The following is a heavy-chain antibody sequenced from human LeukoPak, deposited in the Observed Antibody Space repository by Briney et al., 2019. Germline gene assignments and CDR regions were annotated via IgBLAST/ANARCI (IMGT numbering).Heavy chain of an antibody. V-gene: IGHV3-15*01. CDR2: IKSKTDGGTT. J-gene: IGHJ3*02. D-gene: IGHD4-17*01. Sequence: GGSLRLSCAASGFTFSNALMSWVRQAPGKGLEWVGRIKSKTDGGTTDYAAPVKGRFTISRDDSKNTLYLQMNSLKTEDTAVYYCTTSLSGDYSPPDAFDIWGQGTMVTVSS. CDR3: TTSLSGDYSPPDAFDI. CDR1: GFTFSNAL.